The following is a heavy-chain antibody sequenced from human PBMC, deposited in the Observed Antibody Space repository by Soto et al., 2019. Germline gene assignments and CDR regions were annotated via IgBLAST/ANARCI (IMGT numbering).Heavy chain of an antibody. Sequence: QVQLVQSGAEVKNPGASVKVSCKASGYSFSSYSISWVRQAPGQGLEWVGWIGAYNGDTNYAQKLQGRVTLTTDTSTSTAYMELTSLRSDDTAMYYCARDRGYRPDTFDIWGQGTMVIVNS. D-gene: IGHD3-10*01. CDR3: ARDRGYRPDTFDI. V-gene: IGHV1-18*01. CDR1: GYSFSSYS. CDR2: IGAYNGDT. J-gene: IGHJ3*02.